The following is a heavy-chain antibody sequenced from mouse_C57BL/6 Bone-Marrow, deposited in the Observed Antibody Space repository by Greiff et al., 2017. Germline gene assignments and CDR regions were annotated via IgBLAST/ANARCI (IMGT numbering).Heavy chain of an antibody. J-gene: IGHJ1*03. CDR2: IDPEDGET. D-gene: IGHD1-1*01. CDR1: GFNIKDYY. CDR3: ASMTTVVDWYFDV. V-gene: IGHV14-2*01. Sequence: EVKLQESGAELVKPGASVKLSCTASGFNIKDYYMHWVKQRTEQGLEWIGRIDPEDGETKYAPKFQGKATLTADTSSHTAYLQLSSLTSEDTAVYYCASMTTVVDWYFDVWGTGTTVTVSS.